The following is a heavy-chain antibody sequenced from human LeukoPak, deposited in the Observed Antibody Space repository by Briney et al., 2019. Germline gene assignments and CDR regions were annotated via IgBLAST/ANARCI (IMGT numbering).Heavy chain of an antibody. V-gene: IGHV4-59*01. CDR1: GGSISSYY. Sequence: SETLSLTCTVSGGSISSYYWSWIRQPPGKGLEWIGYIHYSGSTHYNPSLKSRVTISVDTSKNQVSLKLRSVTAADTAVYYCARERVRYRPYWYFDLWGRGTLVTVSS. CDR3: ARERVRYRPYWYFDL. D-gene: IGHD3-9*01. CDR2: IHYSGST. J-gene: IGHJ2*01.